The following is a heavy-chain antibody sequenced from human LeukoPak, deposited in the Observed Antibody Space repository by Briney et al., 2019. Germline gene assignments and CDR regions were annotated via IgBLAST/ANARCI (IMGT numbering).Heavy chain of an antibody. Sequence: LPGGSLRLSCAASGFTFSSYWMSWVRQAPGKGLEWVSNINQDGSEKYYVDSVKGRFTISRDNAKNSLYLQMNSLRAEDTAVYYCVRGSVYYDILTGYYSYWGQGTLVTVSS. D-gene: IGHD3-9*01. V-gene: IGHV3-7*03. J-gene: IGHJ4*02. CDR2: INQDGSEK. CDR3: VRGSVYYDILTGYYSY. CDR1: GFTFSSYW.